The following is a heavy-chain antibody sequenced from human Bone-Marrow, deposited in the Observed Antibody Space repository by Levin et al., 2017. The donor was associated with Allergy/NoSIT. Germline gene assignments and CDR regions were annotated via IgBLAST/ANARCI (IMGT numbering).Heavy chain of an antibody. J-gene: IGHJ5*02. CDR1: GFTFTIYD. D-gene: IGHD2-21*01. CDR3: ARETIAAHPYNWFDT. Sequence: GESLKISCKASGFTFTIYDIHWVRQAPGQGLEWVGRLNPNTGATDSAQKFMGRVTMTRDTSTTTAFMELTRLRPDDTAIYYCARETIAAHPYNWFDTWGQGALVTVSS. CDR2: LNPNTGAT. V-gene: IGHV1-2*06.